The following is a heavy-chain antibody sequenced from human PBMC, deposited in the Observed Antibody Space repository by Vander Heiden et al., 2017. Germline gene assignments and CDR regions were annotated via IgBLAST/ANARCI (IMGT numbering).Heavy chain of an antibody. D-gene: IGHD5-12*01. J-gene: IGHJ4*02. CDR1: GFPVNTYV. Sequence: EVQLLQSGGGLVQPGGSLRLSCAASGFPVNTYVMNWVRQAPRKGLEWVSSISGTDDATYYADSVKGRFTISRDSSRNTLYLQMNSLTAEDTAVYFCATGRVGVNLDILFAYWGQVTLLAVSS. CDR3: ATGRVGVNLDILFAY. V-gene: IGHV3-23*01. CDR2: ISGTDDAT.